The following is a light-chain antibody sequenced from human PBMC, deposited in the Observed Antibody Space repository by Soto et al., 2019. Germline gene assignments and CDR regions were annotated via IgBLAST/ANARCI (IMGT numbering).Light chain of an antibody. CDR1: QSVSTTS. V-gene: IGKV3-20*01. Sequence: EIVLTQSPGTVSLSPGERATLSCRASQSVSTTSLAWYQQKPGQAPRLLIYGTSSRATGIPDRFSGSGSATDFTLTISRLEPEDFAVYYCQYYGSSPPVTFGGGTKVEIK. J-gene: IGKJ4*01. CDR2: GTS. CDR3: QYYGSSPPVT.